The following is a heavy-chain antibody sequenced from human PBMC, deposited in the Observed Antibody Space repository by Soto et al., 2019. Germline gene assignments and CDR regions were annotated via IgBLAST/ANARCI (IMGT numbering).Heavy chain of an antibody. CDR2: INSDGSST. J-gene: IGHJ4*02. V-gene: IGHV3-74*03. CDR1: GFTFSSYW. Sequence: GGSLRLSCAASGFTFSSYWMHWVRQAPGKGLVWVSRINSDGSSTTYADSVKGRFTISRDNVRNTLYLEMNSLRAEDTAVYYCARESEDLTSNFDYWGQGTLVTVSS. CDR3: ARESEDLTSNFDY.